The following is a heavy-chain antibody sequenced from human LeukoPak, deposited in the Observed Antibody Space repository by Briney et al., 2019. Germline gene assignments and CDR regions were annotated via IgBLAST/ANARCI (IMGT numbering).Heavy chain of an antibody. CDR3: AQMPDGYNGVVDY. J-gene: IGHJ4*02. Sequence: SVKVSCKASGGTLTSYAISWVRQAPGQGLEWMGRIIPIFGTANYAQKFQGRVTITTDESTSTAYMELSSLRSEDTAVYYCAQMPDGYNGVVDYWGQGTLATVSS. CDR1: GGTLTSYA. CDR2: IIPIFGTA. D-gene: IGHD5-24*01. V-gene: IGHV1-69*05.